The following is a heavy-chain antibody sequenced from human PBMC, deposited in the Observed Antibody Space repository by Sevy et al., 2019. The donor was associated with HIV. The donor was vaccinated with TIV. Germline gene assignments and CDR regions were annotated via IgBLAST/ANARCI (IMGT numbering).Heavy chain of an antibody. CDR1: GFTFSSYA. CDR3: AKEGGGYYYDSSGLFDY. J-gene: IGHJ4*02. V-gene: IGHV3-23*01. CDR2: ISGSGYLT. Sequence: GGSLRLSCAASGFTFSSYAMSWVRQAPGKGLEWVSAISGSGYLTYYTVSVKGRFTISRDNSKNTLYLQMNSLRAEDTAVYYCAKEGGGYYYDSSGLFDYWGQGTLVTVSS. D-gene: IGHD3-22*01.